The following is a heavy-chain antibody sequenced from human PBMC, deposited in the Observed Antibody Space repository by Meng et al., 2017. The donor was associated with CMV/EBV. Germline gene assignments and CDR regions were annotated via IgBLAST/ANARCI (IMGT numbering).Heavy chain of an antibody. CDR3: ALIKRGIGY. D-gene: IGHD6-13*01. CDR2: ISHSGST. J-gene: IGHJ4*02. V-gene: IGHV4-34*01. CDR1: GGSFSGYY. Sequence: GPLRLSCAVYGGSFSGYYWSWIRQPPGKGLEWIGEISHSGSTNYNPSLKSRVTISVDTSKNQFSLKLSSVTAADTAVYYCALIKRGIGYWGQGTLVTVSS.